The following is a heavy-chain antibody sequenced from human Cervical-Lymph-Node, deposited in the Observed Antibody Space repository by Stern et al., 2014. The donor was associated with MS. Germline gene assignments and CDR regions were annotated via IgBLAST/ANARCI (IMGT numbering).Heavy chain of an antibody. CDR2: IIPLFGTA. J-gene: IGHJ3*02. V-gene: IGHV1-69*06. Sequence: VQLVESGADVKKPGSSVKVSCKASGGTFSSYAINWVRQAPGQGLEWMGGIIPLFGTALYAQQFQGRVTISADKSTSTVYMELYSLRSDDTAVYYCARDETGVAFDIWGQGTMVTVSS. CDR3: ARDETGVAFDI. CDR1: GGTFSSYA. D-gene: IGHD7-27*01.